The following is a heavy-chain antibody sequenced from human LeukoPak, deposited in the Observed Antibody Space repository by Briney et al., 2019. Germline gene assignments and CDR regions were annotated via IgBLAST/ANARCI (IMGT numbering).Heavy chain of an antibody. Sequence: SETLSLTCTVSGGSISSYYWSWIRQPPGKGLEWIGYFYYSGNTNYNPSLKSRVTISADTSKNQFSLRLFSVTASDTAVYYCATTFSGYMSSWPEYFQDWGQGTLVTVSS. J-gene: IGHJ1*01. V-gene: IGHV4-59*08. D-gene: IGHD6-13*01. CDR1: GGSISSYY. CDR3: ATTFSGYMSSWPEYFQD. CDR2: FYYSGNT.